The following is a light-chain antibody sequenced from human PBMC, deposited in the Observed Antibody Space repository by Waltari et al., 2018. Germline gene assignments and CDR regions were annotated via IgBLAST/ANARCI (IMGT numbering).Light chain of an antibody. V-gene: IGLV2-23*02. J-gene: IGLJ3*02. Sequence: QSALTQPASVSGSPGQSITISCPGTSSDVGSYNLVSWYQQHPGKAPKVMIYEVNKRPSGVSNRFSGSKSGNTASLTISGLQAEDEADYYCCSYAGSSLVFGGGTKLTVL. CDR3: CSYAGSSLV. CDR1: SSDVGSYNL. CDR2: EVN.